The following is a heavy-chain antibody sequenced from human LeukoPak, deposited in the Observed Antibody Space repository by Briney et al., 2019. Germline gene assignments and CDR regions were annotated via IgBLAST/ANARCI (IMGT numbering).Heavy chain of an antibody. V-gene: IGHV1-8*03. CDR2: VNPNSGNT. J-gene: IGHJ5*02. Sequence: APVKVSCKASGYTFTSYDINWVRQATGQGLEWMGWVNPNSGNTGYAQKFQGRVTITRNTSISTAYMELSSLRSEDTAVYYCARVLGWFDPWGQGTLVTVSS. CDR3: ARVLGWFDP. CDR1: GYTFTSYD.